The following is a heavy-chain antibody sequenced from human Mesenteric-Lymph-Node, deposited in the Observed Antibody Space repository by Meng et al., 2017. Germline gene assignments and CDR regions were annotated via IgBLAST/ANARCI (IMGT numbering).Heavy chain of an antibody. V-gene: IGHV4-31*03. CDR1: GDAITRDGSY. CDR3: ARGSKYYDSSGYYRKGFDI. Sequence: SETLSLTCTVSGDAITRDGSYWSWVRQFPGKGLEWIGSIYDRGNTFYSPSLNNRVTISVGTSKKQFSLKLNSVTAADTAVYFCARGSKYYDSSGYYRKGFDIWGQGKKV. J-gene: IGHJ3*02. D-gene: IGHD3-22*01. CDR2: IYDRGNT.